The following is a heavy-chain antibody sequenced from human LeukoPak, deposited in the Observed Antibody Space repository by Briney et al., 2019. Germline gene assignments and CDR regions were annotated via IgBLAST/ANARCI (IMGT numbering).Heavy chain of an antibody. CDR1: GGSISSYY. J-gene: IGHJ6*03. CDR2: IYYSGST. D-gene: IGHD2-15*01. CDR3: ASQYCSGGSCYHLNYYYYYYMDV. Sequence: PSETLSLTCTVSGGSISSYYWSWIRQPPGKGLEWIGYIYYSGSTNYNPSLKSRVTISVDTSKNQFSLKLTSVTAADTAVYYCASQYCSGGSCYHLNYYYYYYMDVWGKGTTVTVSS. V-gene: IGHV4-59*01.